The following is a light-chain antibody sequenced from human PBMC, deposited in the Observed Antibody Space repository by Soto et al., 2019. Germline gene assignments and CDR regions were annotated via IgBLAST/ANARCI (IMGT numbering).Light chain of an antibody. CDR2: AAS. CDR3: QQSYSFPRT. J-gene: IGKJ1*01. Sequence: DIQMTQSPSSLSASVGDRVTITCRASQSMSNYLTWYQQKPGKAPKLLIYAASSLQSGVPSRFSGSGAETDFTLTITSLQPEDFASYYCQQSYSFPRTFGQGTNVEIK. CDR1: QSMSNY. V-gene: IGKV1-39*01.